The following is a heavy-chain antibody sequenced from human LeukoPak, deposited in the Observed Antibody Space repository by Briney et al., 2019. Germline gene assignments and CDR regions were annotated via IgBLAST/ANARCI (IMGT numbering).Heavy chain of an antibody. Sequence: ASVKVSCKASGYTFTGYYMHWVRQAPGQGLEWMGWINPNSGGTNYAQKFQGRVTVTRDTSISTAYMELSRLRSDDTAVYYCASESGLEQWLVRYWGQETLVTVSS. CDR2: INPNSGGT. CDR3: ASESGLEQWLVRY. D-gene: IGHD6-19*01. CDR1: GYTFTGYY. J-gene: IGHJ4*02. V-gene: IGHV1-2*02.